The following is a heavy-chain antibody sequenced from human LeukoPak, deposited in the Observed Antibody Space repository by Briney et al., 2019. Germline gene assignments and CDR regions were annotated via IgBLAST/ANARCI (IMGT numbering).Heavy chain of an antibody. V-gene: IGHV3-21*01. D-gene: IGHD6-13*01. CDR2: ISSSSSYI. J-gene: IGHJ6*02. CDR3: ARAPAFLSIAAASPLYGMDV. Sequence: PGGSLRLSCAASGFTFSSYSMNWVRQAPGKGLEWVSSISSSSSYIYYADSVKGRFTISRDNAKNSLYLQMNSLRAEDTAVYYCARAPAFLSIAAASPLYGMDVWGQGTTVTVSS. CDR1: GFTFSSYS.